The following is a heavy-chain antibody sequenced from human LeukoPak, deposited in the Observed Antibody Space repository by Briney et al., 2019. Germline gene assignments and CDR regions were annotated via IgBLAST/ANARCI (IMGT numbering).Heavy chain of an antibody. V-gene: IGHV3-9*01. CDR2: ISWNSGSI. CDR1: GFTFDDYA. D-gene: IGHD3-3*01. CDR3: ARGGGRFLEWFLFDY. Sequence: GGSLRLSCAASGFTFDDYAMHWVRQAPGKGLEWVSGISWNSGSIGYADSVKGRFTISRDNAKNSLYLQMNSLRAEDTAVYYCARGGGRFLEWFLFDYWGQGTLVTVSS. J-gene: IGHJ4*02.